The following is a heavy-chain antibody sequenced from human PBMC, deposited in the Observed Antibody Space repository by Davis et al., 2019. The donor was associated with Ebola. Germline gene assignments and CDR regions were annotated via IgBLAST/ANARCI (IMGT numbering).Heavy chain of an antibody. J-gene: IGHJ6*02. Sequence: PSETLSLTCAVYGGSFSGYYWSWIRQPPGKGLEWIGEINHSGSTNYNPSLKSRVTISVDTSKNQFSLKLSSVTAADTAVYYCAREYRYDFWSGPPPYYYYGMDVWGQGTTVTVSS. CDR2: INHSGST. V-gene: IGHV4-34*01. CDR1: GGSFSGYY. D-gene: IGHD3-3*01. CDR3: AREYRYDFWSGPPPYYYYGMDV.